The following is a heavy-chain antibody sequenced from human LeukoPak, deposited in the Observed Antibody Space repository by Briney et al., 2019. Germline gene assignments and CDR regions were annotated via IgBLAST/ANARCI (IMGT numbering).Heavy chain of an antibody. CDR1: GYTFTSYY. J-gene: IGHJ5*01. CDR2: INPSGGST. V-gene: IGHV1-46*01. CDR3: ARVYYSSPRAWFDY. Sequence: ASVKVSCKASGYTFTSYYLYWVRQAPGQGLEWMGIINPSGGSTTYAQKFQGRVTMTRDTSTSTVYMELSSLRSEDSAVYYCARVYYSSPRAWFDYWGQGTLVTVSS. D-gene: IGHD6-13*01.